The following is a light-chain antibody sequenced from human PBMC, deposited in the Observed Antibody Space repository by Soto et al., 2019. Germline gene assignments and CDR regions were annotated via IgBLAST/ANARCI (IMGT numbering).Light chain of an antibody. CDR3: QPRSNWT. CDR2: DAS. J-gene: IGKJ1*01. Sequence: EIVLTQSPATLSLSPGERATLSCRASQSVSSYLAWYQQKPGQAPRLLIYDASNRATGIPARFSGSGSGTDFTLTISSLEPEDFAVYYCQPRSNWTFGQGTKV. CDR1: QSVSSY. V-gene: IGKV3-11*01.